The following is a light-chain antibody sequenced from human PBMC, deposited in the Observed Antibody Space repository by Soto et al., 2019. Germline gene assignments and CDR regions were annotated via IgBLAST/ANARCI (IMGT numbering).Light chain of an antibody. Sequence: DIQMTQSPSSLSPSVGDRVTITSRASQPITPYLNWYQQRPGKAPKLLIYAASSLQSGVPSRFSGSGSGTDFTLTISSLQPEDFATYYCQQSYSAPFFGPGTKVD. J-gene: IGKJ3*01. CDR3: QQSYSAPF. CDR1: QPITPY. V-gene: IGKV1-39*01. CDR2: AAS.